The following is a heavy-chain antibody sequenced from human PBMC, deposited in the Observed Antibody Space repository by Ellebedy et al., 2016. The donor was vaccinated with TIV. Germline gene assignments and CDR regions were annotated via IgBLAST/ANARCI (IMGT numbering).Heavy chain of an antibody. CDR2: ISYDSSNT. J-gene: IGHJ4*02. CDR1: GGTGRKYG. Sequence: GGSLRLSXAASGGTGRKYGMHWVRHAPGKGLEWVALISYDSSNTYYGDSVRGRFTISRDNSENTLYLQMVSLRVEDTAVYYCAKDGEADSIAYPPPDSWGQGTLVPISS. D-gene: IGHD3-16*01. V-gene: IGHV3-30*18. CDR3: AKDGEADSIAYPPPDS.